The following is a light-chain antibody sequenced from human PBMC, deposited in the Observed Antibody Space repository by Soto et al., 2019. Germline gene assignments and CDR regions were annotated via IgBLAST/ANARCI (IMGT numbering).Light chain of an antibody. J-gene: IGLJ3*02. CDR3: QSYDTSVNGL. CDR1: SSNIGAGYD. V-gene: IGLV1-40*01. Sequence: QSVLTQPPSVSGAPGQRVTISCIGSSSNIGAGYDVHWYQQLPGRAPKLLISRNSNRPSGVTDRFSASKSGASASLTITGLQPEDEADYYCQSYDTSVNGLFGGGTKVTVL. CDR2: RNS.